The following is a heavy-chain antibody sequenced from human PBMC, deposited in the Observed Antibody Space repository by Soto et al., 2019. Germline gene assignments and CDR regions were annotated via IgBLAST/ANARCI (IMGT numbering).Heavy chain of an antibody. CDR3: ARDGYCTNGVCYTHYYYMDV. J-gene: IGHJ6*03. V-gene: IGHV3-7*01. D-gene: IGHD2-8*01. Sequence: GGSLRLSCAASGFTFSSYWMSWVRQAPGKGLEWVANIKQDGSEKYYVDSVKGRFTISRDNAKNSLYLQMNSLRAEDTAVYYCARDGYCTNGVCYTHYYYMDVWGKGTTVTVSS. CDR1: GFTFSSYW. CDR2: IKQDGSEK.